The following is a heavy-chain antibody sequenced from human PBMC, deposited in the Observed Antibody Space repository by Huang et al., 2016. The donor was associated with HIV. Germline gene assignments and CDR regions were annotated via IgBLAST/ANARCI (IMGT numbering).Heavy chain of an antibody. CDR2: IYWDNEE. CDR1: GFSLTSSGVA. J-gene: IGHJ4*02. Sequence: QITLKESGPTLVKPTQTLTLTCTFSGFSLTSSGVAVGWIRQPPGKALEWLALIYWDNEERFSPSLKTRLTISKDTPKNEVVLTMTNMDPVDTATYYCVHRLRYGKWYVDYWGQGVLVTVSS. V-gene: IGHV2-5*02. CDR3: VHRLRYGKWYVDY. D-gene: IGHD6-13*01.